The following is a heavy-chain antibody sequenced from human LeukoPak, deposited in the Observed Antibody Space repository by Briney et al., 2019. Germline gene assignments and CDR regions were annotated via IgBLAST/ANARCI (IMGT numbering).Heavy chain of an antibody. CDR3: ARTRAGYYFDY. CDR2: IYRGGST. V-gene: IGHV3-53*01. Sequence: SGGSLRLSCAASGFTVSSNYMSWVRQAPGKGLEWVSVIYRGGSTYYADSVKGRFTISRDNSKNTLSLQMNSLRAEDTAVYYCARTRAGYYFDYWGQGTLVTVSS. CDR1: GFTVSSNY. D-gene: IGHD3-10*01. J-gene: IGHJ4*02.